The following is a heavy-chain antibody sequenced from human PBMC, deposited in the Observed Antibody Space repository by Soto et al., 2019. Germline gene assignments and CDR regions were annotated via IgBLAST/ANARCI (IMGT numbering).Heavy chain of an antibody. V-gene: IGHV3-30*01. CDR3: ARVPDYGGYEGYFDY. Sequence: DSVKGRFTISRDNSKNTLYLQMNSLRAEDTAVYYCARVPDYGGYEGYFDYWGQGTLVTVSS. D-gene: IGHD4-17*01. J-gene: IGHJ4*02.